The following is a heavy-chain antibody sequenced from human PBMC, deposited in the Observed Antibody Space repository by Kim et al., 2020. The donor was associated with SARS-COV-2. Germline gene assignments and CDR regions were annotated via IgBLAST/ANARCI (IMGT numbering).Heavy chain of an antibody. Sequence: SETLSLTCAVYGGSFSGYYWSWIRQPPGKGLEWIGEINHSGSTNYNPSLKSRVTISVDTSKNQFSLKLSSVTAADTAVYYCARGGITIFGVVIRYPNWF. D-gene: IGHD3-3*01. V-gene: IGHV4-34*01. CDR1: GGSFSGYY. J-gene: IGHJ5*01. CDR3: ARGGITIFGVVIRYPNWF. CDR2: INHSGST.